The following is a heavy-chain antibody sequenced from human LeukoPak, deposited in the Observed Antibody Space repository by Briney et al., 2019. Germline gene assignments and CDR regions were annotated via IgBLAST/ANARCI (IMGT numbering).Heavy chain of an antibody. CDR1: GGTFSSYA. CDR3: ARDKVAAAGGY. CDR2: VIPMFDVT. V-gene: IGHV1-69*10. Sequence: ASVKVSCKASGGTFSSYALSWMRQAPGQGLEWMGRVIPMFDVTDYAQKLQGRVTMTTDTSTSTAYMELRSLRSDDTAVYYCARDKVAAAGGYWGQGTLVTVSS. J-gene: IGHJ4*02. D-gene: IGHD6-13*01.